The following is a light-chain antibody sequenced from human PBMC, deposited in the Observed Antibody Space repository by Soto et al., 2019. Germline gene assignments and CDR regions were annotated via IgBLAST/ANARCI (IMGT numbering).Light chain of an antibody. CDR1: SSDVGGYDY. CDR3: SSYSISTAYL. Sequence: QSLLTQPASVSGSPGQSITISCTGTSSDVGGYDYVSWYQLHPGKAPKLMVFEVSNRPSGVSYRFSGSKSGNTASLTISGLQDEDEADYFCSSYSISTAYLFGTGTKVTVL. CDR2: EVS. J-gene: IGLJ1*01. V-gene: IGLV2-14*01.